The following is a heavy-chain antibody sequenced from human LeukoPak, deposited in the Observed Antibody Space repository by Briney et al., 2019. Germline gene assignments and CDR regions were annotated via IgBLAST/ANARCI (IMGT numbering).Heavy chain of an antibody. CDR1: GFTFSDYY. Sequence: PGGSLRLSCAASGFTFSDYYMSWIRQAPGKGLEWLSYISSSGSSIYYADSVKGRFTISRDNAKNSLYLQMNSLRAEDTAVYYCARAQGYSSSWYSPHIDYWGQGTLVTVSS. D-gene: IGHD6-13*01. CDR3: ARAQGYSSSWYSPHIDY. J-gene: IGHJ4*02. CDR2: ISSSGSSI. V-gene: IGHV3-11*01.